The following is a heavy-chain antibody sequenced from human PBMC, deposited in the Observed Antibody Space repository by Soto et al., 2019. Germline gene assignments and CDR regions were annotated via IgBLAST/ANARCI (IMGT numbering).Heavy chain of an antibody. CDR1: GYTFTSYG. CDR3: ARPTGYCSSTSCYETYYYYMDV. Sequence: ASVKVSCKASGYTFTSYGISWVRQAPGQGLEWMGWISAYNGNTNYAQKLQGRVTMTTDTSTSTAYMELRSLRSDDTAVYYCARPTGYCSSTSCYETYYYYMDVWGKGTTVTVSS. J-gene: IGHJ6*03. V-gene: IGHV1-18*01. D-gene: IGHD2-2*01. CDR2: ISAYNGNT.